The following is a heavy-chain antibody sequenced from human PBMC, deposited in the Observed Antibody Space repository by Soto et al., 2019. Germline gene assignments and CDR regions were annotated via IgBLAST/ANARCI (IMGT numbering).Heavy chain of an antibody. CDR3: AKDRSADRFVQYFQH. CDR2: ISTGSDSI. D-gene: IGHD6-19*01. J-gene: IGHJ1*01. CDR1: GFIFTSYS. V-gene: IGHV3-21*01. Sequence: GSLRLSCAASGFIFTSYSMVWVRLAPGKGLEWVASISTGSDSIYYADSVKGRFTVSRDNAKNSLYLQMNNLRVEDTAVYFCAKDRSADRFVQYFQHWGQGTQVTVSS.